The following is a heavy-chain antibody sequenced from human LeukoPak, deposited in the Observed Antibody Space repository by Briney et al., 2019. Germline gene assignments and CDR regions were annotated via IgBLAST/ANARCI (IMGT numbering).Heavy chain of an antibody. D-gene: IGHD5-18*01. V-gene: IGHV3-64*01. CDR1: GFTFSSYA. Sequence: PGGSLRLSCAASGFTFSSYAMHWVRQAPGKGLEYVSAISSNGDSTYYANSVKGRFTISRDNSKNTLYLQMGSLRAEDMAVYYCARVTSAQLWSRNYHFDYWGQGTLVTVSS. J-gene: IGHJ4*02. CDR2: ISSNGDST. CDR3: ARVTSAQLWSRNYHFDY.